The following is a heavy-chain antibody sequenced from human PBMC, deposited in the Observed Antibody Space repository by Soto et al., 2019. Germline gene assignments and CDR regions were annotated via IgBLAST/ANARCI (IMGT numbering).Heavy chain of an antibody. Sequence: ASVKVSCKASGYTFTSYYMHWVRQAPGQGLEWMGIINPSGGSTSYAQKFQGRVTMTRDTSTSTVYMELSSLRSEDTAVYYCARDLTVTTFSDYYYYYGMDVWGQGTTVTVSS. V-gene: IGHV1-46*01. D-gene: IGHD4-17*01. CDR1: GYTFTSYY. J-gene: IGHJ6*02. CDR3: ARDLTVTTFSDYYYYYGMDV. CDR2: INPSGGST.